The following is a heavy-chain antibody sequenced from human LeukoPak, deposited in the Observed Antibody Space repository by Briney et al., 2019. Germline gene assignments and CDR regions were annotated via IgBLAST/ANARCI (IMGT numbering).Heavy chain of an antibody. J-gene: IGHJ4*02. CDR2: ITGSGPYI. CDR3: VRDVGAVRGEVYFDY. D-gene: IGHD3-16*01. CDR1: GFTFSTFA. V-gene: IGHV3-21*01. Sequence: GGSLRLSCAASGFTFSTFAMHWVRQSPGKGLEWVSSITGSGPYILYADSVKRRFTISRDNAKNSLYLQMNSLRAEDTAIYYCVRDVGAVRGEVYFDYWGQGTLVTISS.